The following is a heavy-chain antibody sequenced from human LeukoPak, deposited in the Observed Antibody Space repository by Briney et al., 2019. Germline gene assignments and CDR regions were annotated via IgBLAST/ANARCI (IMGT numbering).Heavy chain of an antibody. CDR3: VRFYYDFWSGYSDY. CDR1: GFTFSSYW. D-gene: IGHD3-3*01. Sequence: PGRSLRLSCAASGFTFSSYWMSWVRQAPGKGLEWVANIKQDGSEKYYVDSVKGRFTISRDNAKNSLYLQMNSLRAEDTAVYYCVRFYYDFWSGYSDYWGQGTLVTVSS. V-gene: IGHV3-7*01. CDR2: IKQDGSEK. J-gene: IGHJ4*02.